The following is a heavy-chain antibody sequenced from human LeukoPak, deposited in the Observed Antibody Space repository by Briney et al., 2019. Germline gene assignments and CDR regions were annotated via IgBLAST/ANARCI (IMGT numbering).Heavy chain of an antibody. D-gene: IGHD4-17*01. Sequence: HGESLKISCKGSGDSFINNWIGWVRQIPGRGLEYVGVIYPGDSDTRYSPPFQGQVTISADKSINTAYLQWSSLRASDTAMYYCVRRTTVTSHWYFDLWGRGTLDTVSS. CDR1: GDSFINNW. CDR2: IYPGDSDT. CDR3: VRRTTVTSHWYFDL. V-gene: IGHV5-51*01. J-gene: IGHJ2*01.